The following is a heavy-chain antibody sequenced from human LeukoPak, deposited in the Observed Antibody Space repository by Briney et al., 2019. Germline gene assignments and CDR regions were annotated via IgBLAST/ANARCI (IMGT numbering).Heavy chain of an antibody. D-gene: IGHD2-15*01. J-gene: IGHJ4*02. CDR3: ARNDSSAYDY. CDR2: ISAYNGYA. V-gene: IGHV1-18*01. CDR1: GYTFTSYG. Sequence: ASVKVSCKTSGYTFTSYGISWVRQAPGQGLEWMGWISAYNGYAKYAQNVQGRVTMTTDTSTSTAYMDLRSLRSDDTAVYYCARNDSSAYDYWGQATLVTVSS.